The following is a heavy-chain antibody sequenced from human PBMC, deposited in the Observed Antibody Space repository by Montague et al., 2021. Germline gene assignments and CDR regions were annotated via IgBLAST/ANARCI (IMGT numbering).Heavy chain of an antibody. CDR1: GFSLNYSGVG. J-gene: IGHJ5*02. V-gene: IGHV2-5*02. Sequence: PALVKPTQTLRLTCTVSGFSLNYSGVGVGWIRQPPGKALEWLALIYWDDDTRYNPSLRSRLAITRDTSKNQVVLTLTNVAPVDTATYFCAHRLVAGNWFDPWGQGTLVTVSS. CDR2: IYWDDDT. CDR3: AHRLVAGNWFDP.